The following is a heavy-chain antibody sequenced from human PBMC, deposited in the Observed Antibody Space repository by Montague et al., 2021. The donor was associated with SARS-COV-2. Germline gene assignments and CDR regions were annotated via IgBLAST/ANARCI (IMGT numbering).Heavy chain of an antibody. V-gene: IGHV4-39*01. CDR3: AGRGVRYSSSWYSYWFDP. Sequence: SETLSLTCTVSGGSISSGSYYWGWIRQPPGKGLEWIGSIYYSGSTYYNPSLKSRVTISVDTSKNQFSLKLSSVTAADTAVYYCAGRGVRYSSSWYSYWFDPWGQGTLVTVSS. J-gene: IGHJ5*02. CDR2: IYYSGST. CDR1: GGSISSGSYY. D-gene: IGHD6-13*01.